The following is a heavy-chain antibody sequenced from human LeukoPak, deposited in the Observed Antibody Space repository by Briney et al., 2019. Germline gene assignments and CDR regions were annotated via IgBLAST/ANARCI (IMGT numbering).Heavy chain of an antibody. D-gene: IGHD5-12*01. CDR2: IYPGDSDT. Sequence: GESLNISCRGSGYSFNNYLFAGVRQMPGKGLEWMGIIYPGDSDTRYNPSFQGQVTISADKSISIAYLQWSSLKASDTAMYYCALRGAYDDRFDYWGEGTLVTVSS. V-gene: IGHV5-51*01. CDR3: ALRGAYDDRFDY. CDR1: GYSFNNYL. J-gene: IGHJ4*02.